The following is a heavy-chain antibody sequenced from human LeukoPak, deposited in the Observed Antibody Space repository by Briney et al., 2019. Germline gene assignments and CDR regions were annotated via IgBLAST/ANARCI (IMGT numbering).Heavy chain of an antibody. D-gene: IGHD6-19*01. CDR2: IYYSGST. CDR1: GGSMSNFN. CDR3: ARPRWQWLGNDALDI. V-gene: IGHV4-59*08. J-gene: IGHJ3*02. Sequence: SETLSLTCTVSGGSMSNFNWTWIRQPPGKGLEWIGYIYYSGSTNYNPSLKSRVTISVDTSKNQFSLNLSSVTAADAAVYYCARPRWQWLGNDALDIWGQGTLVTVSS.